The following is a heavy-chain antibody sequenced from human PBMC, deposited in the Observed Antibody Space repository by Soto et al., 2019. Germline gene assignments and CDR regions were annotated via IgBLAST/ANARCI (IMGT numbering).Heavy chain of an antibody. Sequence: PGGSMRLSCAASGFTFSTYSMNWVRQAPGKGLEWVSYISSSSSTIFYTDSVKGRFTVSRDNAKNSLYLQMNSLRPEDTAVYHCAKDTYFRDSSGYYIFDHWGQGTLVTVSS. CDR1: GFTFSTYS. CDR3: AKDTYFRDSSGYYIFDH. J-gene: IGHJ4*02. CDR2: ISSSSSTI. V-gene: IGHV3-48*01. D-gene: IGHD3-22*01.